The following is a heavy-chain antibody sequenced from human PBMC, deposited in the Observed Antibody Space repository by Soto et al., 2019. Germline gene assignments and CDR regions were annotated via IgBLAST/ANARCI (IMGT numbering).Heavy chain of an antibody. D-gene: IGHD1-1*01. CDR3: RTVFEY. Sequence: DVQLVQSGGGSVQPGGSLRLSCAASGFTFTNYWMHWVRQVPGKGLVWVSRIDGVGAGTSYSDSVRGRFTISRDNAENMLYLKMNSLRAEDTAVYYCRTVFEYWGQGTLVTVSS. V-gene: IGHV3-74*01. CDR1: GFTFTNYW. CDR2: IDGVGAGT. J-gene: IGHJ4*02.